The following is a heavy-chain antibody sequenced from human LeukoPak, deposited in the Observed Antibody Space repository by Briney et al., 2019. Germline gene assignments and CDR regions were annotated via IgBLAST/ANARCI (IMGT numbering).Heavy chain of an antibody. CDR3: AREMHRGSYYFDY. V-gene: IGHV3-48*04. CDR1: GFTFSSYS. D-gene: IGHD1-26*01. J-gene: IGHJ4*02. CDR2: ISSSSSTI. Sequence: PGGSLRLSCAASGFTFSSYSMNWVRQAPGKGLEWVSYISSSSSTIYYADSVKGRFTISRDNAKNSLYLQMNSLRAEDTAVYYCAREMHRGSYYFDYWGQGTLVTVSS.